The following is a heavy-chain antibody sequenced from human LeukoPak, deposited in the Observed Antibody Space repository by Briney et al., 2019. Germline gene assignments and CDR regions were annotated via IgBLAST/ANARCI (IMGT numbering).Heavy chain of an antibody. CDR1: GYSFTNYG. CDR2: ISAFNGNN. V-gene: IGHV1-18*01. Sequence: ASVKVSCKASGYSFTNYGIIWVRQAPGQGLKWMGWISAFNGNNHYAQKPQGRITMITRPSPSTAYIEHRSLECDDTAGDYLAIVAACSSTSCYHAMTDYWGQGTLVTVSS. J-gene: IGHJ4*02. CDR3: AIVAACSSTSCYHAMTDY. D-gene: IGHD2-2*01.